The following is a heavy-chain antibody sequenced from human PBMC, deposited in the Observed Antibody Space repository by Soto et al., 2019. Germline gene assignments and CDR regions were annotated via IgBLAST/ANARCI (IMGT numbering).Heavy chain of an antibody. CDR2: IFTSGST. Sequence: QVQLQESGPRVVKPSGTLSLTCTVSSGSMNDYYLTWIRQPDGKGLECIGRIFTSGSTNHNPSLCRQVTFAVDTSKTRFSLRLPTVTPAATAGYDCARVKGHGFDTWGQGTRVTVSS. V-gene: IGHV4-4*07. J-gene: IGHJ3*02. CDR1: SGSMNDYY. CDR3: ARVKGHGFDT.